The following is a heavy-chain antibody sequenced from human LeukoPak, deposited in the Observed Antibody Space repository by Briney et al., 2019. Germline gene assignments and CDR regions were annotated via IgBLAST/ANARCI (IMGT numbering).Heavy chain of an antibody. D-gene: IGHD3-22*01. CDR3: AKGSAIVVVNDAFDI. V-gene: IGHV3-23*01. J-gene: IGHJ3*02. CDR1: GFTFSRYA. Sequence: GGSLRLSCAASGFTFSRYAMSWVRQAPGKGLEWVSAISGSGGSTYYADSVKGRFTISRDNSKNTLYLQMNSLRAEDTAVYYCAKGSAIVVVNDAFDIWGQGTMVTVSS. CDR2: ISGSGGST.